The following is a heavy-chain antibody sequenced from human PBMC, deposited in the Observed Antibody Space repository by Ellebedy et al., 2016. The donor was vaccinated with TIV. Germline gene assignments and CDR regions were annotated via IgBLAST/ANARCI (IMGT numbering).Heavy chain of an antibody. J-gene: IGHJ4*02. CDR1: GFTFSSYE. Sequence: GESLKISCATSGFTFSSYEMNWARQAPGKAPERVPYISGSGRDIYYEDYVKGRFTISRDNAKKSLFLQMNSLRVEDTATYYCVPTEIPSASVLGDYWGQGTLVTVSS. V-gene: IGHV3-48*03. CDR2: ISGSGRDI. D-gene: IGHD2-2*01. CDR3: VPTEIPSASVLGDY.